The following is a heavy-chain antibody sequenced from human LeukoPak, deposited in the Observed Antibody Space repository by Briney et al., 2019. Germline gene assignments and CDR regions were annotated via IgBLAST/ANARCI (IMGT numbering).Heavy chain of an antibody. CDR3: ARDLNYYDSHLIPVDY. Sequence: ASVKVSCKASGYTFSSYGITWVRQAPGQGLEWMGWISAYNDNTNYAQKLQGRVTMTTDTSTSTAYMELRSLRSDDTAMYYCARDLNYYDSHLIPVDYWGQGTLVTVSS. CDR2: ISAYNDNT. J-gene: IGHJ4*02. D-gene: IGHD3-22*01. V-gene: IGHV1-18*01. CDR1: GYTFSSYG.